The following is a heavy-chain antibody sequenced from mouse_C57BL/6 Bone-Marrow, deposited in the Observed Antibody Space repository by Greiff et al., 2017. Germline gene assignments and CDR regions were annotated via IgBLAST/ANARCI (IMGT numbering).Heavy chain of an antibody. CDR2: IYPGDGDT. CDR1: GYAFSSYW. D-gene: IGHD1-1*01. J-gene: IGHJ2*01. V-gene: IGHV1-80*01. Sequence: QVQLQQSGAELVKPGASVQISCKASGYAFSSYWMNWVKQRPGKGLVWIGQIYPGDGDTNYNGKFKGKATLTADKSSSTAYMQLSSLTSEDSAVYCCARYPYYYGSSYSRDYCDDWGQGTTLTVSS. CDR3: ARYPYYYGSSYSRDYCDD.